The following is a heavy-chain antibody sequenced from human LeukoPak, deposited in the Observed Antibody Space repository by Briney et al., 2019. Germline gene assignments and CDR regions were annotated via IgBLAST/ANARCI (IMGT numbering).Heavy chain of an antibody. CDR1: GGTFSSYA. V-gene: IGHV1-69*13. CDR3: ASPPRLGWELLNDAFDI. Sequence: SVKVSCKASGGTFSSYAISWVRQAPEQGLEWMGGIIPIFGTANYAQKFQGRVTITADESTSTAYMELSSLRSEDTAVYYCASPPRLGWELLNDAFDIWGQGTMVTVSS. D-gene: IGHD1-26*01. CDR2: IIPIFGTA. J-gene: IGHJ3*02.